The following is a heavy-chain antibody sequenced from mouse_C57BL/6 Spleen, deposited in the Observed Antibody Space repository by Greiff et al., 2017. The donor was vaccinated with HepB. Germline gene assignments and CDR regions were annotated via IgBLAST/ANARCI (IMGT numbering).Heavy chain of an antibody. D-gene: IGHD2-1*01. CDR2: IYPGSGST. J-gene: IGHJ2*01. V-gene: IGHV1-55*01. CDR3: AREDYGNWGYFDY. Sequence: QVQLQQPGAELVKPGASVKMSCKASGYTFTSYWITWVKQRPGQGMEWIGDIYPGSGSTNYNEKFKSKATLTVDTSSSTAYMQLSSLTSEDSAVYYCAREDYGNWGYFDYWGQGTTLTVSS. CDR1: GYTFTSYW.